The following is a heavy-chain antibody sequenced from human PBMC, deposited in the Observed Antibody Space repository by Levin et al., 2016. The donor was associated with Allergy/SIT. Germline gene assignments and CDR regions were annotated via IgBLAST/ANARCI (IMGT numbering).Heavy chain of an antibody. V-gene: IGHV4-4*07. D-gene: IGHD2-15*01. CDR2: LYTTVAT. J-gene: IGHJ4*02. CDR1: GGSINTYY. Sequence: SETLSLTCSVSGGSINTYYWNWIRQPAGKGLEWIGRLYTTVATNYNPSLKSRVSMSADTSKNQFSLELSSVTAADTAVYYCARDREGIVGCSDGSCDYFDYWGQGILVIVSS. CDR3: ARDREGIVGCSDGSCDYFDY.